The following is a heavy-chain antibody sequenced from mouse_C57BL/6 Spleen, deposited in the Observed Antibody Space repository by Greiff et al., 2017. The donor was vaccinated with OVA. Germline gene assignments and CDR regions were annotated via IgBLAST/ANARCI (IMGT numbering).Heavy chain of an antibody. V-gene: IGHV1-81*01. CDR3: ARRITTKAMDY. D-gene: IGHD1-1*01. CDR1: GYTFTSYG. Sequence: QVQLKQSGAELARPGASVKLSCKASGYTFTSYGISWVKQRTGQGLEWIGEIYPRSGNTYYNEKFKGKATLTADKSSSTAYMELRSLTSEDSAVYFCARRITTKAMDYWGQGTSVTVSS. J-gene: IGHJ4*01. CDR2: IYPRSGNT.